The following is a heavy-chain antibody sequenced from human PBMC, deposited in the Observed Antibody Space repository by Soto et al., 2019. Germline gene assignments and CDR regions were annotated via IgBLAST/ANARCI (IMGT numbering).Heavy chain of an antibody. D-gene: IGHD6-13*01. CDR2: IKQDGNDK. CDR1: GFTFSSYW. V-gene: IGHV3-7*05. J-gene: IGHJ4*02. CDR3: ARVKSSAGEY. Sequence: HPGGSLRLSCAASGFTFSSYWMSWVRQVPGKGLEWVANIKQDGNDKYYVDSVKGRFTISRDNAKNSLYLQMNSLTAEDTAVYYCARVKSSAGEYWGQGTLVTVSS.